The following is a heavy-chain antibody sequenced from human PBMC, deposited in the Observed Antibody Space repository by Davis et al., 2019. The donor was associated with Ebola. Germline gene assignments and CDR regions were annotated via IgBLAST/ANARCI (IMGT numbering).Heavy chain of an antibody. V-gene: IGHV4-30-4*01. Sequence: SETLSLTCTVSGGSISSGDYYWSWIRQPPGKGLEWIGYIYYSGSTYYNPSLKSRVTISVDTSKNQFSLKLSSVTAADTAVYYCARDKGLWWRGWFDPWGQGTLVTVSS. J-gene: IGHJ5*02. D-gene: IGHD2-21*01. CDR1: GGSISSGDYY. CDR3: ARDKGLWWRGWFDP. CDR2: IYYSGST.